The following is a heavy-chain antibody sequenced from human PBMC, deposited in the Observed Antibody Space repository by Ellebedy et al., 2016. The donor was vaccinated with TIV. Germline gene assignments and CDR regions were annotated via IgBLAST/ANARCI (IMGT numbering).Heavy chain of an antibody. CDR2: IYYSGST. D-gene: IGHD3-3*01. CDR1: GGSISSGDYY. J-gene: IGHJ3*02. V-gene: IGHV4-30-4*01. Sequence: SETLSLXCTVSGGSISSGDYYWSWIRQPPGKGLEWIGYIYYSGSTYYNPSLKSRVTISVDTSKNQFSLKLSSVTAADTAVYYCARVKGVVNAFDIWGQGTMVTVSS. CDR3: ARVKGVVNAFDI.